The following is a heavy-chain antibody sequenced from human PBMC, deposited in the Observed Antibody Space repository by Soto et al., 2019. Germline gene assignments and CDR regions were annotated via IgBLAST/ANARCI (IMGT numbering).Heavy chain of an antibody. CDR3: VRVNLVGAACSFDY. Sequence: QVQLQESGPGLVKPSQTLSLTCNVFGGSISNGDLYWSWIRQPPGKGLEWIGYIYYSGSTYYNPSLKSRVTISVDRSFNEFSLELNSVTAADTAVYYCVRVNLVGAACSFDYWGQGTLVTVSS. V-gene: IGHV4-30-4*01. J-gene: IGHJ4*02. CDR2: IYYSGST. D-gene: IGHD2-15*01. CDR1: GGSISNGDLY.